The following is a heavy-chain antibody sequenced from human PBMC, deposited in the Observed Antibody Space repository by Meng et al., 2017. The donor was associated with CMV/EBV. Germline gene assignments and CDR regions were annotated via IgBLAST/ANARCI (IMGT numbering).Heavy chain of an antibody. D-gene: IGHD2-2*01. V-gene: IGHV3-9*01. CDR1: GFTFDDYA. J-gene: IGHJ4*02. Sequence: SLRLSCAASGFTFDDYAMHWVRQAPGKGLEWVSGISWNSGSIGYADSVKGRFTISRDSAKNSLYLQMNSLRAEDTALYYCAKDKWRHIVVVPGFDYWGQGTLVTVSS. CDR3: AKDKWRHIVVVPGFDY. CDR2: ISWNSGSI.